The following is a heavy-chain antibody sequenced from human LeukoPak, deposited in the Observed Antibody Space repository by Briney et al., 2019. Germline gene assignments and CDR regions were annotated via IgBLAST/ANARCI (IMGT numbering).Heavy chain of an antibody. CDR3: ARETYTSWAFDI. J-gene: IGHJ3*02. CDR1: GVTFINYN. CDR2: IGDDDSYV. Sequence: GGSLRLSCTASGVTFINYNINWVRQGPGKGLEWVSSIGDDDSYVHYADSVKGRFTISRDNAKNSVSLQMNSLRVEDAAIYYCARETYTSWAFDIWGQGTTVTVSS. V-gene: IGHV3-21*01.